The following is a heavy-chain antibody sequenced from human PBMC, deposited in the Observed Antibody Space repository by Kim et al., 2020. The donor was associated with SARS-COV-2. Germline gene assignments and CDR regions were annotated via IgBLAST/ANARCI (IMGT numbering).Heavy chain of an antibody. Sequence: ASVKVSCKASGFTFTSFGISWVRQAPGQGLEWMGWISAYNGNTDYAQKFQGRVTMTADTSTSTAYMELRSLKYDDTAVYYCARGGDANWFDPWGQGTLVTVPS. D-gene: IGHD4-17*01. CDR1: GFTFTSFG. CDR2: ISAYNGNT. CDR3: ARGGDANWFDP. J-gene: IGHJ5*02. V-gene: IGHV1-18*01.